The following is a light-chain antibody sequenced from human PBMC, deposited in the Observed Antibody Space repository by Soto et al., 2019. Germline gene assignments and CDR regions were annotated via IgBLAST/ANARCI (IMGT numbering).Light chain of an antibody. J-gene: IGLJ1*01. Sequence: LTQPASVSGSPGQSITISCTGTSSDIGDYNYVSWYQQHPGKAPKLVIYDVSNRPSGVSNRFSGSKSANTASLTISGLQAEDEADYYCSSFRSSSTSYVFGTGTKVTVL. CDR1: SSDIGDYNY. CDR2: DVS. V-gene: IGLV2-14*03. CDR3: SSFRSSSTSYV.